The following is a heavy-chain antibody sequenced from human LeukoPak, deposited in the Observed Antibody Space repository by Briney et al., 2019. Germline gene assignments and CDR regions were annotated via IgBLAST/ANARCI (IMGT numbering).Heavy chain of an antibody. CDR1: GFTFSSYS. CDR2: ISSSGSTI. Sequence: GGSLRLSCAASGFTFSSYSMNWVRQAPGKGLEWVSYISSSGSTIYYADSVKGRFTISRDNAKNSLYLQMNSLRAEDTAVYYCARLAWFGEFVVDYWGQGTLVTVSS. V-gene: IGHV3-48*04. D-gene: IGHD3-10*01. J-gene: IGHJ4*02. CDR3: ARLAWFGEFVVDY.